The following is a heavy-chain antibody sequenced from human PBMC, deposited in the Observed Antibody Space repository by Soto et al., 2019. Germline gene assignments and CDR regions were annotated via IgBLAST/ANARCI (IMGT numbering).Heavy chain of an antibody. CDR1: GGTFSSYA. CDR3: ARGFNLVDTTGSPYYFDY. D-gene: IGHD2-15*01. V-gene: IGHV1-69*06. J-gene: IGHJ4*02. CDR2: IIPIFGTA. Sequence: SVKVSCKASGGTFSSYAISWVRQAPGQGLEWMGGIIPIFGTANYAQKFQGRVTITADKSTSTAYMELSSLRSEDTAVYYCARGFNLVDTTGSPYYFDYWGQGTLVTVSS.